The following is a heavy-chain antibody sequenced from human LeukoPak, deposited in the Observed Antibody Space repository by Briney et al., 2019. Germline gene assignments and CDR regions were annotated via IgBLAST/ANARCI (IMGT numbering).Heavy chain of an antibody. CDR1: GFTFSSFS. D-gene: IGHD3-10*01. V-gene: IGHV3-48*04. CDR3: ASQNWVRGVTILDY. Sequence: SGGSLRLSCAASGFTFSSFSMNWVRQAPGKGLEWVSYISSSGSTIYYADSVKGRFTISRDNAKNSLYLQMNSLRAEDTAVYYCASQNWVRGVTILDYWGQGTLVTVSS. J-gene: IGHJ4*02. CDR2: ISSSGSTI.